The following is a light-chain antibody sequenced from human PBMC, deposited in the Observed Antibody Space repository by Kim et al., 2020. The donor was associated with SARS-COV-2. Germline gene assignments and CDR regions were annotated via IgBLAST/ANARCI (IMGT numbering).Light chain of an antibody. CDR2: AAA. Sequence: AAVRDRVTITCRPSQYMRHYLAWFQLKAGKAPKLVSYAAAALQPGAPSRFSGSGSGPDFTLTVTSLQPEDVATYNCQKCDSAPWTFGQGTKVDIK. J-gene: IGKJ1*01. CDR3: QKCDSAPWT. V-gene: IGKV1-27*01. CDR1: QYMRHY.